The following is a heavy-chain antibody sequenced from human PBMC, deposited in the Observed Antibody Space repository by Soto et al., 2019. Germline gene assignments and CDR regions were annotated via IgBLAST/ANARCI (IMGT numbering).Heavy chain of an antibody. CDR3: AKDSSAWTLDY. V-gene: IGHV3-30*18. CDR2: VSYDGNVK. CDR1: GFSFTTYG. J-gene: IGHJ4*02. D-gene: IGHD6-19*01. Sequence: QVQLVESGGGVVRPGTSLRLSCAASGFSFTTYGMHWVRQAPGKGLAWVAFVSYDGNVKHYADSVKGRFTISRDNSKNTLYPQMYSLRAEDTAVYFCAKDSSAWTLDYWGQGTPVTVSS.